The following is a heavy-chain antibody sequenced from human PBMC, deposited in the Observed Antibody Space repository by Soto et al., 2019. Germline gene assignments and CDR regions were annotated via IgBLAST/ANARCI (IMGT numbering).Heavy chain of an antibody. CDR3: ARRIAAAGTGFDY. Sequence: QVQLVQSGAEVKKPGASVKVSCKASGYTFTGYYMHWVRQAPGQGLEWMGWINPNSGGTNYAQKFQGWVTMTRDTSISTAYMALSRLRSDDTAVYYCARRIAAAGTGFDYWGQGTLVTVSS. V-gene: IGHV1-2*04. CDR2: INPNSGGT. D-gene: IGHD6-13*01. J-gene: IGHJ4*02. CDR1: GYTFTGYY.